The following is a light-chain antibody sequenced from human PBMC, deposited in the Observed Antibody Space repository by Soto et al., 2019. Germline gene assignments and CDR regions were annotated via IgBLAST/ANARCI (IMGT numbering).Light chain of an antibody. V-gene: IGLV2-14*01. CDR3: SSYRNSSTVDVV. CDR1: SSDVGGYNY. Sequence: QSALTQPASVSWSPGQSITISCTGTSSDVGGYNYVSWYQQHPGKAPKLMTYEVNNRPSGVSNRFSGSKSGNTASLTISGLQAGDEADYYCSSYRNSSTVDVVFGGGTKATVL. CDR2: EVN. J-gene: IGLJ2*01.